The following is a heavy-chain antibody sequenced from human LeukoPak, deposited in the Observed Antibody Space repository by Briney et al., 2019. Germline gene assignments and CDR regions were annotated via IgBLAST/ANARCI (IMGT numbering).Heavy chain of an antibody. CDR2: ISYDGSNE. V-gene: IGHV3-30*03. CDR1: GFPFSTFW. D-gene: IGHD1-14*01. J-gene: IGHJ6*03. CDR3: ARDFRTNYYYYMDV. Sequence: PGGSLRLSCAVSGFPFSTFWMSWVRQAPGKGLEWVAVISYDGSNENYADSVKGRFTISRDNTKNTLYVQMNSLRAEDTALYYCARDFRTNYYYYMDVWGKGTTVTVSS.